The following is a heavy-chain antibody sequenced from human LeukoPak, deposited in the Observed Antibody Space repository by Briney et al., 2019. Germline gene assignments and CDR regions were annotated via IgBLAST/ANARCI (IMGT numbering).Heavy chain of an antibody. J-gene: IGHJ4*02. CDR1: GFTFSSYA. D-gene: IGHD3-10*02. CDR2: ISSGSRYI. V-gene: IGHV3-21*01. Sequence: GGSLRLSCAASGFTFSSYAMSWVRQAPGKGLEWVSSISSGSRYIYYADSVKGRFTISRDNAKNSLYLQMNSLRVEDTAVYYCARDSMFSFDSWGQGTLVTVSS. CDR3: ARDSMFSFDS.